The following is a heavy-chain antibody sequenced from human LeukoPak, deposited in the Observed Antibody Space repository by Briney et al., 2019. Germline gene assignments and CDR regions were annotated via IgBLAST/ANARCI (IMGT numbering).Heavy chain of an antibody. CDR1: GYSISSGYY. Sequence: PSETLSLACAVSGYSISSGYYWGWIRQPPGKGLEWIGSIYHSGSTYYNPSLKSRVTISVDTSKNQFSLKLSSVTAADTAVYYCARDGGGVLLLAAAGTGDPNFDYWGQGTLVTVSS. D-gene: IGHD6-13*01. J-gene: IGHJ4*02. CDR2: IYHSGST. CDR3: ARDGGGVLLLAAAGTGDPNFDY. V-gene: IGHV4-38-2*02.